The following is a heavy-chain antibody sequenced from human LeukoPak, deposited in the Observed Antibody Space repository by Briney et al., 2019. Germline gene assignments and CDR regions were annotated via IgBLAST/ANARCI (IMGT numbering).Heavy chain of an antibody. V-gene: IGHV3-11*05. CDR3: ARGDGGNSAFDY. Sequence: GGSLRLSCAASGFTFSDYYMSWIRQTPEKGLEGVSYISWNSYYTNYADSVKGRFTISRDNAKTSLYLHMNSLRAEDTAVYYCARGDGGNSAFDYWGQGNLVTVSS. J-gene: IGHJ4*02. CDR2: ISWNSYYT. D-gene: IGHD4-23*01. CDR1: GFTFSDYY.